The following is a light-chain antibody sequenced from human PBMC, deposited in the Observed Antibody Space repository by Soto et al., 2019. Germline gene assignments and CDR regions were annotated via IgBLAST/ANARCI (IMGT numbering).Light chain of an antibody. V-gene: IGKV1-39*01. CDR3: QQSYTTPLT. CDR1: KTIRSY. J-gene: IGKJ4*01. Sequence: DIQMTQSPSSLPASVGDRVPITCRASKTIRSYLNLYQQQPGKAPKLLIYAASSLQSGVPSRFSGSGSATDFTLTIISLQPEDSATYSCQQSYTTPLTFGGGTKVDIK. CDR2: AAS.